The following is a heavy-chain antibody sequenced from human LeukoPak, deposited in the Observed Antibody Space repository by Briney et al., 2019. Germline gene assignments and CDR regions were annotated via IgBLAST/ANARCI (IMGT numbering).Heavy chain of an antibody. CDR2: IYHSGST. V-gene: IGHV4-59*01. CDR3: VRGHLVGGWFKYDAFDI. D-gene: IGHD6-19*01. Sequence: SETLSLTCTVSGGSICSYHWSWIRQPPGKGLEWIGYIYHSGSTNYNPSLKSRVTISIDTSRKHFSLKLSSVTAADTAVYYCVRGHLVGGWFKYDAFDIWGQGTMVTVSS. J-gene: IGHJ3*02. CDR1: GGSICSYH.